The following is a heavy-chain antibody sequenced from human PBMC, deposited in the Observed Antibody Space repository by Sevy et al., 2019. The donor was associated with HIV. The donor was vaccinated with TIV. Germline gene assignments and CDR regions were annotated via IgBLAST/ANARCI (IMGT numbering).Heavy chain of an antibody. J-gene: IGHJ6*02. D-gene: IGHD3-3*01. CDR3: ARESARGAYYDFWSGYYDTYYYDYGMDV. CDR2: IKQDGSEK. CDR1: GFTFSSYW. V-gene: IGHV3-7*01. Sequence: GGSLRLSCAASGFTFSSYWMSWVRQAPGKGLEWVANIKQDGSEKYYVDSVKGRFTISRDNAKNSLYLQMNSLRAEDTAVYYCARESARGAYYDFWSGYYDTYYYDYGMDVWGQGTTVTVSS.